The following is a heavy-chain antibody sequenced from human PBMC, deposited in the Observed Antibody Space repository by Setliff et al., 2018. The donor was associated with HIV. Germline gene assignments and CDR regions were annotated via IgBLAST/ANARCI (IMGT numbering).Heavy chain of an antibody. CDR3: ARGSGYTRSWVPGGS. CDR1: GYTFTGYY. Sequence: ASVKVSCKASGYTFTGYYMHWVRQAPGQGLEWMGWINPNSGGTNYAQKFQGRVTMTRDTSISTAYMELSRVKSDDTAVYYCARGSGYTRSWVPGGSWGQGTLVTVSS. J-gene: IGHJ4*03. D-gene: IGHD6-13*01. V-gene: IGHV1-2*02. CDR2: INPNSGGT.